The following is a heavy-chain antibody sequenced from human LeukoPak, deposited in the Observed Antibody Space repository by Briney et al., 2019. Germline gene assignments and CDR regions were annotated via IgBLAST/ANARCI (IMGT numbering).Heavy chain of an antibody. CDR1: GYTFTSYG. J-gene: IGHJ1*01. CDR2: ISASNGNT. Sequence: ASVKVSCKASGYTFTSYGFTWVRQAPGQGLEWMGWISASNGNTNYAQRLQGRVTMTTDTSTSTAYMELRSLRSDDTAVYYCARDDSTSYDSSGSQAPSFQHWGQGTLVTVSS. V-gene: IGHV1-18*01. CDR3: ARDDSTSYDSSGSQAPSFQH. D-gene: IGHD3-22*01.